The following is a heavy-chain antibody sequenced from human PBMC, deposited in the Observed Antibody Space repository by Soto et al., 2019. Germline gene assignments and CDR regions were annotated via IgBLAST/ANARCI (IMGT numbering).Heavy chain of an antibody. CDR1: GGSISSGGYY. CDR3: ARLVNWNSFDY. CDR2: INHSGST. Sequence: SETLSLTCTVSGGSISSGGYYWSWIRQHPGKGLEWIGYINHSGSTNYNPSLKSRVTISVDTSKNQFSLKLSSVTAADTAVYYCARLVNWNSFDYWGQGTLVTVSS. D-gene: IGHD1-1*01. V-gene: IGHV4-31*03. J-gene: IGHJ4*02.